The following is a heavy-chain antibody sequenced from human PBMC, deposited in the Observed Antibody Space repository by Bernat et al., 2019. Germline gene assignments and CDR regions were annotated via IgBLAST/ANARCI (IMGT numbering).Heavy chain of an antibody. CDR3: ARDLNDNPYSSGWYGY. V-gene: IGHV4-38-2*02. CDR1: GYSISSGYY. Sequence: QVQLQESGPGLVKPSETLSLTCAVSGYSISSGYYWGWIRQPPGKGLEWIGSIYHSGSTYYNPSLKSRVTISVDTSKNQSSLKLSSVTAADTAVYYCARDLNDNPYSSGWYGYWGQGTLVTVSS. CDR2: IYHSGST. J-gene: IGHJ4*02. D-gene: IGHD6-19*01.